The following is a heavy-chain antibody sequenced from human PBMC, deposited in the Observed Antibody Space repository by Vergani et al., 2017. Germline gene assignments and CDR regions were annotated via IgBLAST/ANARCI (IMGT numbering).Heavy chain of an antibody. CDR3: ARGFSYYYDSSGYDVHWYFDL. V-gene: IGHV4-61*02. D-gene: IGHD3-22*01. CDR2: IYTSGST. J-gene: IGHJ2*01. Sequence: QVQLQESGPGLVKPSQTLSLTCTVSGGSISSGSYYWSWIRQPAGKGLEWIGRIYTSGSTNYNPSLKSRVTISVDTSKNQFSLKLSCVTAADTAVYYCARGFSYYYDSSGYDVHWYFDLWGRGTLVTVSS. CDR1: GGSISSGSYY.